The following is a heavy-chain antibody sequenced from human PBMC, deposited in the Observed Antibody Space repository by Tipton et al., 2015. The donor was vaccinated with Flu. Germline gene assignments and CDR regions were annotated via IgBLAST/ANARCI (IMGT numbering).Heavy chain of an antibody. D-gene: IGHD1-26*01. V-gene: IGHV4-39*07. J-gene: IGHJ4*02. Sequence: LRLSCTVSGGSISSSSYYWGWIRQPPGKGLEWIGSIYYSGSTYYNPSLKSRVTISVDTSKNQFSLKLSSVTAADTAVYYCAREVGAEFDYWGQGTLVTVSS. CDR1: GGSISSSSYY. CDR2: IYYSGST. CDR3: AREVGAEFDY.